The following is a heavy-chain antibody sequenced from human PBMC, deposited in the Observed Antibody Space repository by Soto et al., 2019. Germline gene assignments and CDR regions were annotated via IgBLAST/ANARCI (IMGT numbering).Heavy chain of an antibody. V-gene: IGHV3-23*01. CDR2: ISGSGGSS. Sequence: LRLSCAASGFTFSSYAMSWVRQAPGKGLEWVSAISGSGGSSYYADSVKGRFTISRDNSKNTLYLQMNSLRAEDTAVYYCARTQKRGYYYDSSGFPTFDYWGQGTLVTVSS. D-gene: IGHD3-22*01. CDR3: ARTQKRGYYYDSSGFPTFDY. J-gene: IGHJ4*02. CDR1: GFTFSSYA.